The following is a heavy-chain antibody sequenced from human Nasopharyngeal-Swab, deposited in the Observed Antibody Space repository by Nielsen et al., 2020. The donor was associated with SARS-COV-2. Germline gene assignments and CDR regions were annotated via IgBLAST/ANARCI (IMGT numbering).Heavy chain of an antibody. Sequence: GESLKISCAASGFVFSGSVIHWVRQASGKGLEWVGRIGDKAHNYATTYAASVKGRFTISRDDSKNTAFLQMDSLNTEDTALYYCTTDYYFDYWGQGTLVSVSS. V-gene: IGHV3-73*01. CDR3: TTDYYFDY. CDR1: GFVFSGSV. CDR2: IGDKAHNYAT. J-gene: IGHJ4*02. D-gene: IGHD4/OR15-4a*01.